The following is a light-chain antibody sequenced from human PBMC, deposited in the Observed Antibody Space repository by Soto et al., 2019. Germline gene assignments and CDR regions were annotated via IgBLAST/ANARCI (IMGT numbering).Light chain of an antibody. CDR1: SSDVGGYKY. J-gene: IGLJ1*01. CDR3: STYRGTGTNHYV. CDR2: DVS. Sequence: QSALTQPASLSGSPGQSITISCTGTSSDVGGYKYVSWYQQHPGKAPKLMIFDVSDRPSGVSNRFSGSKSGNTTTLTISGRQAEDEADYYCSTYRGTGTNHYVFGTEMKPTAL. V-gene: IGLV2-14*03.